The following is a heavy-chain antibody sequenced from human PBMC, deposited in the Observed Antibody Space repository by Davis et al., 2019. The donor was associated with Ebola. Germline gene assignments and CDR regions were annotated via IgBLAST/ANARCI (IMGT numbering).Heavy chain of an antibody. Sequence: PGGSLRLSCAASGFTVSSNYMSWVRQAPGKGLEWVSGIYSGGSTYYADSVKGRFTISRDNTKNTLYLQMNSLRAEDTAVYYCARGRIGHYDSSGYERYFDYWGQGTLVTVSS. CDR2: IYSGGST. CDR3: ARGRIGHYDSSGYERYFDY. CDR1: GFTVSSNY. J-gene: IGHJ4*02. V-gene: IGHV3-53*01. D-gene: IGHD3-22*01.